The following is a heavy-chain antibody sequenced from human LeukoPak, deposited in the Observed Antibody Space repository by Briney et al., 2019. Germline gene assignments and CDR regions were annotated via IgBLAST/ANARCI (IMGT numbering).Heavy chain of an antibody. D-gene: IGHD2-15*01. CDR2: IHYSGTT. V-gene: IGHV4-39*07. J-gene: IGHJ4*02. CDR1: GGSISSGNYY. CDR3: ARDGGGTTFDY. Sequence: SETLSLTCTVSGGSISSGNYYWGWIRQPPGKGLDWIASIHYSGTTYYNPSLKSRVTISVDTSKNQFSLKLSSVTAADTAVYYCARDGGGTTFDYWGQGTLVTVSS.